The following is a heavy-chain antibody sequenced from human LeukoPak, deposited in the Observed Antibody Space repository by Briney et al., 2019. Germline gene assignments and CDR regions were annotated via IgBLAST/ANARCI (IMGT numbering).Heavy chain of an antibody. D-gene: IGHD3-22*01. CDR1: GFTFSSYA. Sequence: GGSLRLSCAASGFTFSSYAMSWVRQAPGKGLEWVSFIYSGGNTHNSDSVKGRFTISRDNSKNTLYLQMNSLRAEDTAVYYCARRAGDYSHPYDYWGQGTLVTVSS. CDR2: IYSGGNT. J-gene: IGHJ4*02. V-gene: IGHV3-53*01. CDR3: ARRAGDYSHPYDY.